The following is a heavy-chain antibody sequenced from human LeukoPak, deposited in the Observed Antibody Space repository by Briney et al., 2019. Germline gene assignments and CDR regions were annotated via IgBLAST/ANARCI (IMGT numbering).Heavy chain of an antibody. CDR2: IYYSGSI. J-gene: IGHJ4*02. Sequence: SETLSLTCTVSGGSISSGDYYWSWIRQHPGKGLEWVGYIYYSGSIYYYPSLKSRVTISEDTSKNQFFLKLTSVAAADTAVYYCARISGSSSSLDYWGQGTLVTVSS. CDR1: GGSISSGDYY. V-gene: IGHV4-31*03. D-gene: IGHD2-2*01. CDR3: ARISGSSSSLDY.